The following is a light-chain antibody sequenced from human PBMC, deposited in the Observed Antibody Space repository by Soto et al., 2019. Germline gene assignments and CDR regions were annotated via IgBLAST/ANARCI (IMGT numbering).Light chain of an antibody. V-gene: IGKV3-11*01. J-gene: IGKJ4*01. Sequence: EIVLTQSPATLSLSPEERATLSCRASQSVSSYLAWYQQKPVQAPRLLIYDASNRATRIPARFSGSGSGTDLTLEISSIEFEYFEVHYCQRRSNWPFTSVGG. CDR1: QSVSSY. CDR2: DAS. CDR3: QRRSNWPFT.